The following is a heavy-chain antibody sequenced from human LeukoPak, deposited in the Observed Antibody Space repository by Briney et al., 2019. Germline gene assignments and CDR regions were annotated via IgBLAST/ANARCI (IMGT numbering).Heavy chain of an antibody. CDR2: ISYDGSNK. CDR1: GFTFSSYA. D-gene: IGHD1-26*01. CDR3: ARYSGSYYYPPAWDL. Sequence: GRSLRLSCAASGFTFSSYAMNWVRQAPGKGLEWVALISYDGSNKNYADSVKGRFTISRDNSKNTLYLQMNSLRAEDTAVYYCARYSGSYYYPPAWDLWGQGTLVTVSS. J-gene: IGHJ4*02. V-gene: IGHV3-30-3*01.